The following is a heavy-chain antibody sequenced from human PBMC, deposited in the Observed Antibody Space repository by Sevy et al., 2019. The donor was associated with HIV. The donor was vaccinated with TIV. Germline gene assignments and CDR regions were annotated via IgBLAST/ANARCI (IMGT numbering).Heavy chain of an antibody. CDR3: ARDIATYSTGSYIRYFDY. CDR2: ITSDATYI. J-gene: IGHJ4*02. CDR1: GFTFSRYT. Sequence: GESLKISCAASGFTFSRYTMHWVRQAPGKGLGWVSSITSDATYISYADSLRGRFTISRDNAKNSLFLQMSSLRAEDTAVYFCARDIATYSTGSYIRYFDYWGQRTLVTVSS. D-gene: IGHD6-19*01. V-gene: IGHV3-21*06.